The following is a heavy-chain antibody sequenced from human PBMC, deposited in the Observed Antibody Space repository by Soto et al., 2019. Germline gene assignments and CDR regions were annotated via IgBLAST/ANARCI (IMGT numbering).Heavy chain of an antibody. Sequence: GASVKVSCKASGGTFSSCAISWVRQAPGQGLEWMGGIIPIFGTANYAQKFQGRVTITADESTSTAYMELSSLRSEDTAVYYCARGFLYGSGSYPTFDYWGQGTLVTVSS. J-gene: IGHJ4*02. D-gene: IGHD3-10*01. V-gene: IGHV1-69*13. CDR3: ARGFLYGSGSYPTFDY. CDR2: IIPIFGTA. CDR1: GGTFSSCA.